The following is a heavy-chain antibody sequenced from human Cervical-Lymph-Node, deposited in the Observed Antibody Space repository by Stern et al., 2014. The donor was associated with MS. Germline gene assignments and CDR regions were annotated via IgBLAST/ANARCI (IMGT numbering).Heavy chain of an antibody. CDR2: IKQDGSEK. CDR3: ARYTDDY. Sequence: EVQLVESGGGLVQPGGSLKLSCAASGFTFNSYWMSWVRQAPGKGLEWVANIKQDGSEKYYVDSVKGRFTISRDNAKNSLYLQMNSLRAEDTAVYYCARYTDDYWGQGTLVTVSS. CDR1: GFTFNSYW. V-gene: IGHV3-7*01. J-gene: IGHJ4*02.